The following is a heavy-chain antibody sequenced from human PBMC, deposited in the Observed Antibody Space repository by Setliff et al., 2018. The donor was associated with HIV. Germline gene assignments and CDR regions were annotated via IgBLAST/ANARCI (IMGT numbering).Heavy chain of an antibody. CDR3: ARDPSLGPYCSRTNCYTGWIDP. J-gene: IGHJ5*02. V-gene: IGHV1-18*01. CDR2: VSAYKANT. Sequence: ASVKVSCKTSGYIFSNYGISWVRQAPDKGLWWMGWVSAYKANTNYAQKFRGRVSMTRDTSTTTVYMELRSMGFNETAISYCARDPSLGPYCSRTNCYTGWIDPWGQGTLVTVS. D-gene: IGHD2-2*02. CDR1: GYIFSNYG.